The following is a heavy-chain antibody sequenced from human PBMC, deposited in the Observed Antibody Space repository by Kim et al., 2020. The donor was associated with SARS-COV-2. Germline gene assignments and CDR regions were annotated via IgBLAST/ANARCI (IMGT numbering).Heavy chain of an antibody. CDR2: MNPNSGNT. CDR1: GYTFTSYD. V-gene: IGHV1-8*01. CDR3: ARIHMYGSGWYGYYYYGMDV. J-gene: IGHJ6*02. Sequence: ASVKVSCKASGYTFTSYDINWVRQATGQGLEWMGWMNPNSGNTGYAQKFQGRVTMTRNTSISTAYMELSSLRSEDTAVYYCARIHMYGSGWYGYYYYGMDVWGQGTTVTVSS. D-gene: IGHD6-19*01.